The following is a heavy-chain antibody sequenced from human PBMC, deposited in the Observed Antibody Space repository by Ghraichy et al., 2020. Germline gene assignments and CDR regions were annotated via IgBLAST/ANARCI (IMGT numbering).Heavy chain of an antibody. CDR2: INYDASEI. V-gene: IGHV3-7*01. D-gene: IGHD2-21*01. CDR3: ARARDYAFSM. CDR1: GFMFSTSF. Sequence: GGSLRLSCAASGFMFSTSFMSWVRQTPEKGLEWLANINYDASEIWYMDSVKGRFTISRDNTKKSVDLQMSSLRVEDTAVYYCARARDYAFSMWGQGTKVTVS. J-gene: IGHJ3*02.